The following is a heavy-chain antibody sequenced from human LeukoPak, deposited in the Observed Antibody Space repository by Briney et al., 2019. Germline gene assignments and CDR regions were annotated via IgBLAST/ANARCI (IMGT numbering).Heavy chain of an antibody. CDR2: INPSGGST. CDR1: GYTFSNYY. D-gene: IGHD5-24*01. J-gene: IGHJ3*02. CDR3: ARIRDGYNDAYDI. V-gene: IGHV1-46*01. Sequence: VASVKVSCKASGYTFSNYYIHWVRQAPGQGLEWMGIINPSGGSTTYAQNFQGRVTLTRDTSTSTVYMELSSLRSEDTAIYYCARIRDGYNDAYDIWGQGTVVTVPS.